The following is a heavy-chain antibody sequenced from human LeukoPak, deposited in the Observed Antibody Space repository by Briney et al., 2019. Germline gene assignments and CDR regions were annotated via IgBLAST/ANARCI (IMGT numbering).Heavy chain of an antibody. CDR2: ISYDGSNK. D-gene: IGHD3-22*01. CDR3: AKDRDSSGYYYDYFDY. CDR1: GFIFSDYG. Sequence: GGSLRLSCAASGFIFSDYGMHWVRQAPGKGLEWVAVISYDGSNKYYADSVKGRFTISRDNSKNTLYLQMNSLRAEDTAVYYCAKDRDSSGYYYDYFDYWGQGTLVTVSS. J-gene: IGHJ4*02. V-gene: IGHV3-30*18.